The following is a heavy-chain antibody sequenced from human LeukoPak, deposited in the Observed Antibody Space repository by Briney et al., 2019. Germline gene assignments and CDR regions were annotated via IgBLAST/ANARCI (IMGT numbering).Heavy chain of an antibody. Sequence: GSLRIFCAAFGFTLCDFALSWVRQASGKGPEWVSTIGGSRGSTYYADSVKGRFTISRDNSKHTLYLQMNSLRAEDTAVYYCAKTMGAIDHDYWGQGTLVTVSS. CDR3: AKTMGAIDHDY. CDR1: GFTLCDFA. J-gene: IGHJ4*02. V-gene: IGHV3-23*01. CDR2: IGGSRGST. D-gene: IGHD2-2*02.